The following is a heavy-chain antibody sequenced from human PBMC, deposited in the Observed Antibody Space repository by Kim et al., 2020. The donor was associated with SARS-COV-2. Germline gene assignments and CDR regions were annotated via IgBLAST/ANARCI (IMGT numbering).Heavy chain of an antibody. CDR1: GYTFTGYY. Sequence: ASVKVSCKASGYTFTGYYMHWVRQAPGQGLEWMGWINPNSGGTNYAQKFQGRVTMTRDTSISTAYMELSRLRSDDTAVYYCARDKQILFQGYCSGGSCFYGMDVWGQGTTVTVSS. CDR3: ARDKQILFQGYCSGGSCFYGMDV. CDR2: INPNSGGT. J-gene: IGHJ6*02. D-gene: IGHD2-15*01. V-gene: IGHV1-2*02.